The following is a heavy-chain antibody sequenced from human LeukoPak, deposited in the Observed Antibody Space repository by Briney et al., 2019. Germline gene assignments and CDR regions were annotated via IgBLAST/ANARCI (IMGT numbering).Heavy chain of an antibody. V-gene: IGHV3-23*01. CDR2: ISSSGGST. CDR1: GFTFSSST. J-gene: IGHJ4*02. Sequence: GGSLRLSCAASGFTFSSSTMNWVRQAPGKGLEWVSGISSSGGSTYYADSVRGRFTISRDNSKNTLYLQLNSLRAEDTAVYYCASGMGGSYYLNYWGQGTLVTVSS. D-gene: IGHD1-26*01. CDR3: ASGMGGSYYLNY.